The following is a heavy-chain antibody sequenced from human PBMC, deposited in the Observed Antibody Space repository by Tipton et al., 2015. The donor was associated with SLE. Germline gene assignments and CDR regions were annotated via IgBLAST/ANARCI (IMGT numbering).Heavy chain of an antibody. D-gene: IGHD2/OR15-2a*01. CDR3: ARGVLQPLNY. J-gene: IGHJ4*02. V-gene: IGHV4-59*12. Sequence: TLSLTCTVSGGSISSYYWTWFRQPPGKGLEWIGFIYYSGSTNFNPSLKSRVTISVDTSKNQFSLKLSSVTAADTAVYYCARGVLQPLNYWGQGTLVTVSS. CDR2: IYYSGST. CDR1: GGSISSYY.